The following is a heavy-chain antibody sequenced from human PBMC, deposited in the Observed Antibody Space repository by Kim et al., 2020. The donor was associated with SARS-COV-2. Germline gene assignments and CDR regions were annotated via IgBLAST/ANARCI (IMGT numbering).Heavy chain of an antibody. Sequence: GGSLRLSCVASGFIIRTYWMTWVRQPPGKGLEWVGNIKEDGSEAYYADSGKGRLTISRDNAKNSLYLQMNSLRAEDTAVDYCMREPGTYWGQGTLVSVS. CDR3: MREPGTY. D-gene: IGHD3-10*01. J-gene: IGHJ4*02. CDR1: GFIIRTYW. V-gene: IGHV3-7*01. CDR2: IKEDGSEA.